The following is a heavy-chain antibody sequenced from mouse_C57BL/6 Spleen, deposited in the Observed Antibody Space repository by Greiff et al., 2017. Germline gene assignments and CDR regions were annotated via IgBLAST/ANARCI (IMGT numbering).Heavy chain of an antibody. Sequence: QVHVKQSGAELVKPGASVKMSCKASGYTFTSYWITWVKQRPGQGLEWIGDIYPGSGSTNYNEKFKSKATLTVDTSSSTAYMQLSSLTSEDSAVYYCARSLITTVVDDYWGQGTTLTVSS. CDR2: IYPGSGST. CDR1: GYTFTSYW. D-gene: IGHD1-1*01. V-gene: IGHV1-55*01. J-gene: IGHJ2*01. CDR3: ARSLITTVVDDY.